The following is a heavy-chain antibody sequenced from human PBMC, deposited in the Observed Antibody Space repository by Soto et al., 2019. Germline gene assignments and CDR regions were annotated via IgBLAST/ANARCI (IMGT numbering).Heavy chain of an antibody. V-gene: IGHV1-69*13. CDR3: ARVVGAIYYYYGMDV. D-gene: IGHD1-26*01. Sequence: SSFKVPCKASGVTFSSYAIIWVRQAPVQGLEWMGGIIPIFGTANYAQKFQGRVTITADESTSTAYMELSSLRSEDTAVYYCARVVGAIYYYYGMDVWGQGTTVTVSS. CDR2: IIPIFGTA. J-gene: IGHJ6*02. CDR1: GVTFSSYA.